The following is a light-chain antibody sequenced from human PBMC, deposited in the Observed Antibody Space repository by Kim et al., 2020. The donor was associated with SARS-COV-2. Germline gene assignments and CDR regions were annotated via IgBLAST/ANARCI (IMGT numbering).Light chain of an antibody. CDR2: YDD. V-gene: IGLV1-36*01. J-gene: IGLJ2*01. CDR3: AAWDDSLNALV. CDR1: SANIGSNS. Sequence: QRVTISCSGSSANIGSNSVSWYQHVPGKAPKLVIYYDDLVPSGASDRFSGSKSGTSASLAITGLQSEDEADYYCAAWDDSLNALVFGGGTQLTVL.